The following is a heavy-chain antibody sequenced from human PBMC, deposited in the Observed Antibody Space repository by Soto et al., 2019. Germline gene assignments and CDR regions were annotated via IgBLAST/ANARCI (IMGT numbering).Heavy chain of an antibody. J-gene: IGHJ4*02. CDR1: GFTFSNYW. D-gene: IGHD1-20*01. V-gene: IGHV3-74*01. CDR3: ARDNWTSY. CDR2: ISPDGSNT. Sequence: GGSLRLSCVASGFTFSNYWMHWVRQAPGKGLVWVSRISPDGSNTNYADSVKGRFTISRDNAKNTVYLQTNSLRAEDTALYYCARDNWTSYWGQGTLVTVSS.